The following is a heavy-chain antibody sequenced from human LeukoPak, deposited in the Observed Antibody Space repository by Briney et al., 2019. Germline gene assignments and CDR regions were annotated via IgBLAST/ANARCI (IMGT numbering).Heavy chain of an antibody. CDR1: GFTFSSYA. D-gene: IGHD3-3*01. Sequence: GGSLRLSCGASGFTFSSYAMSWVRQAPGKGLEWVSAISGSGGSTYYADSVKGRFTISRDNSKNTLYLQMNSLRAEDTAVYYCARDRASYDFWSGYNYMDVWGKGTTVTVSS. J-gene: IGHJ6*03. CDR2: ISGSGGST. V-gene: IGHV3-23*01. CDR3: ARDRASYDFWSGYNYMDV.